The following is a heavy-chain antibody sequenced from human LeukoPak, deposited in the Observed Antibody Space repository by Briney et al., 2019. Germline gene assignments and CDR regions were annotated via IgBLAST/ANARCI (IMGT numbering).Heavy chain of an antibody. CDR2: INHSGST. Sequence: SETLSLTCAVYGGSFSGYYRSWIRQPPGKGLEWIGEINHSGSTNYNPSLKSRVTISVDTSKNQFSLKLSSVTAADTAVYYCARGYYYGSGPFDYWGQGTLVTVSS. CDR1: GGSFSGYY. D-gene: IGHD3-10*01. J-gene: IGHJ4*02. V-gene: IGHV4-34*01. CDR3: ARGYYYGSGPFDY.